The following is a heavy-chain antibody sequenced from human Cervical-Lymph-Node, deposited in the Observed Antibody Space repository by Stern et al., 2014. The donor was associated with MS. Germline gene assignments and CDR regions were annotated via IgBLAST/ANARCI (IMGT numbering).Heavy chain of an antibody. J-gene: IGHJ4*02. D-gene: IGHD3-10*01. CDR1: GFTFSSYW. CDR2: IRQDGSER. CDR3: VREYGSYWY. V-gene: IGHV3-7*01. Sequence: EVQLVESGGGLVQPGGSVRLSCEASGFTFSSYWMSWVRQAPGKGLEWVSNIRQDGSERYYVDSVKGRFTISRDNANNSLSLQMNNLRVEDTAIYYCVREYGSYWYWGQGTLVTVAS.